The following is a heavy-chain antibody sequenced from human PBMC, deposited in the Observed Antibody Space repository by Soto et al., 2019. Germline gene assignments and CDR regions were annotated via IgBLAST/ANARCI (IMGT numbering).Heavy chain of an antibody. V-gene: IGHV1-69*13. Sequence: GXSVKVSCKASGGTFISYAISWVRQAPGQGLEWMGGIIPIFGTANYAQKFQGRVTITADESTSTAYMELSSLRSEDTAVYYCARPGDSSSSPYYYYGMDVWGQGTTVTVSS. J-gene: IGHJ6*02. CDR2: IIPIFGTA. D-gene: IGHD6-6*01. CDR3: ARPGDSSSSPYYYYGMDV. CDR1: GGTFISYA.